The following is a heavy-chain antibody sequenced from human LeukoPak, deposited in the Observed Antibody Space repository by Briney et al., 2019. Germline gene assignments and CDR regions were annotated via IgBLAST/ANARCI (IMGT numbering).Heavy chain of an antibody. D-gene: IGHD3-10*01. CDR2: ISHSGST. CDR1: GGSFSGYY. J-gene: IGHJ3*02. CDR3: ARAGAYYGSGIPLDI. V-gene: IGHV4-34*01. Sequence: SETLSLTCAGYGGSFSGYYWSWIRQPPGRGLEWIGEISHSGSTNYNPSLKSRVTISVDTSKNQFSLKLSSVTAADTAVYYCARAGAYYGSGIPLDIWGQGTMVTVSS.